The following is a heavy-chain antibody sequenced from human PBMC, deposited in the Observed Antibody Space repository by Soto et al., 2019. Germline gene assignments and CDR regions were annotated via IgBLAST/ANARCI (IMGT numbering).Heavy chain of an antibody. CDR3: AAESYYASNGTQGRID. CDR2: IVVGSGNT. J-gene: IGHJ4*02. Sequence: QMQLVQSGPEVKKPGTSVKVSCKASGFTFSHSAMQWVRQARGHSLEWRGWIVVGSGNTNYAQKFQERVTISWDMSTNSACMALRRLRSEDTAVYYCAAESYYASNGTQGRIDLGQGTLVTVSS. V-gene: IGHV1-58*02. D-gene: IGHD3-10*01. CDR1: GFTFSHSA.